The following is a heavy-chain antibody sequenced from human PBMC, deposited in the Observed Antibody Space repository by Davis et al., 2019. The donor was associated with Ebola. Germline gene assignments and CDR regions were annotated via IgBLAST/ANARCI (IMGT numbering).Heavy chain of an antibody. CDR1: GYTFTSYA. D-gene: IGHD3-3*01. Sequence: ASVKVSCKASGYTFTSYAMHWVRQAPGQRLEWMGWINAGNGNTKYSQKFRGRVTITRDTSASTAYMELSSLRSEDTAVYYCAREVDYDFWGGYYYYYGMDVWGQGTTVTVSS. J-gene: IGHJ6*02. CDR2: INAGNGNT. CDR3: AREVDYDFWGGYYYYYGMDV. V-gene: IGHV1-3*01.